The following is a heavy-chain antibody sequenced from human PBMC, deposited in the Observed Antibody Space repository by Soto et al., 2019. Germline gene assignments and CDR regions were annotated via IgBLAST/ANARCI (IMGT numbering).Heavy chain of an antibody. D-gene: IGHD3-3*01. J-gene: IGHJ5*02. CDR3: AKVNDFWSGYYSTNWFDP. Sequence: SETLSLTCTVSGGSINSYYWSWIRQPPGKGLEWIGYIYYSGSTNYTPSLKSRVTISVDTSKNQFSLKISSVTAADTAVYYCAKVNDFWSGYYSTNWFDPWGQGTLVTVSS. CDR2: IYYSGST. CDR1: GGSINSYY. V-gene: IGHV4-59*01.